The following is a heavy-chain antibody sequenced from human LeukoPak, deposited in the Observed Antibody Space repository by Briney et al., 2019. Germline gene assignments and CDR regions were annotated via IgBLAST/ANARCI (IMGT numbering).Heavy chain of an antibody. Sequence: GGSLRLSCAASGFTFSSYAMGWVRQAPGKGLEWVSSISATGVSTYFAASVRGRFTISRDNPKNTQYLQMNSLRAEDTAVYYCAKGSGRYGSGSFSDSWGQGTLVTVSS. CDR3: AKGSGRYGSGSFSDS. V-gene: IGHV3-23*01. CDR1: GFTFSSYA. CDR2: ISATGVST. J-gene: IGHJ5*01. D-gene: IGHD3-10*01.